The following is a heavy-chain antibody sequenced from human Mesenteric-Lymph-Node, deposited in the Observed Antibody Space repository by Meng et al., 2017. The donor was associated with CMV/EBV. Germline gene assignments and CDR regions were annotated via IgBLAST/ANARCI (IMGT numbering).Heavy chain of an antibody. CDR3: AREGRYYDSSGYPVRYFDY. V-gene: IGHV3-30*04. Sequence: GGSLRLSCAVSGFTFSSYAMHWVRQAPGKGLEWVAVISYDGSNKYYADSVKGRFTISRDNSKNTLYLQMNSLRAEDTAVYYCAREGRYYDSSGYPVRYFDYWGQGTLVTVSS. J-gene: IGHJ4*02. CDR1: GFTFSSYA. CDR2: ISYDGSNK. D-gene: IGHD3-22*01.